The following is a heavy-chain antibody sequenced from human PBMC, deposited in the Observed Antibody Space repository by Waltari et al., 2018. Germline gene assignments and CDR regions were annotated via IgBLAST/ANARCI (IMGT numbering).Heavy chain of an antibody. Sequence: QVQLQESGPGLVKPSETLSLTCIVSGTSIPHYYWSWIRQPPGKGLEWIGLISDIGNTKYNPSLKSRVTISGDTSKNQFSLKMSAVTAADTAVFYCARMSGAAAGKFDYWGQGTLVTVSS. CDR1: GTSIPHYY. V-gene: IGHV4-59*01. D-gene: IGHD6-13*01. CDR2: ISDIGNT. J-gene: IGHJ4*02. CDR3: ARMSGAAAGKFDY.